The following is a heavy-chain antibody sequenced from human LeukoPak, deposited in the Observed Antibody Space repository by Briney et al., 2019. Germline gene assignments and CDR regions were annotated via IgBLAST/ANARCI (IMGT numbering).Heavy chain of an antibody. CDR2: ISWDGGST. CDR3: AKDMGVATVTTFDY. CDR1: GFTFDDYA. D-gene: IGHD4-17*01. J-gene: IGHJ4*02. Sequence: GGSLRLSCAASGFTFDDYAMHWVRQAPGKGLEWVSLISWDGGSTYYADSVKGRFTISRDNSKNSLYLQMNSLRAEDTALYYCAKDMGVATVTTFDYWGQGTLVTVSS. V-gene: IGHV3-43D*04.